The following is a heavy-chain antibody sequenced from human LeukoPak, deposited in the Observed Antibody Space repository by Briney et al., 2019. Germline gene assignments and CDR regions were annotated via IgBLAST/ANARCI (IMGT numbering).Heavy chain of an antibody. Sequence: GGSLRLSCAASGFTFSSYGMHWVRQAPGKGLEWVAVIWYDGSNKYYADSVKGRFTISRDNSKNTLYLQMNSLRAEDTAVYYCAREKNLNGDYYFDYWGQGTLVTVSS. CDR1: GFTFSSYG. J-gene: IGHJ4*02. D-gene: IGHD4-17*01. CDR2: IWYDGSNK. V-gene: IGHV3-33*01. CDR3: AREKNLNGDYYFDY.